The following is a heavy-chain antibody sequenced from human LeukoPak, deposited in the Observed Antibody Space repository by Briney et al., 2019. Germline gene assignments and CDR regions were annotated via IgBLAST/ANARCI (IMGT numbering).Heavy chain of an antibody. CDR3: AREFDYYFDY. CDR1: GYTFTGYY. Sequence: ASVKVSCKASGYTFTGYYIHWVRQAPGQGLEWMGWINPNSGGTNYAQKFQGRVTMTRDTSISTAYMELSRLTSDDTAVYYCAREFDYYFDYWGQGTLVTVFS. CDR2: INPNSGGT. J-gene: IGHJ4*02. V-gene: IGHV1-2*02.